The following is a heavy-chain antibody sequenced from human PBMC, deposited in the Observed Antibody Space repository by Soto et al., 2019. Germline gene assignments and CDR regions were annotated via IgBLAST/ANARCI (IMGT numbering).Heavy chain of an antibody. V-gene: IGHV1-46*01. CDR1: GYTFTSYY. D-gene: IGHD6-19*01. Sequence: ASVKVSCKASGYTFTSYYVHWVRQAPGQGLEWMGIIKPSGGSTSYAQKFQGRVTMTRDTSTNTVYMELSSLKAEDTAVYYCARALTRGWYSVVDYWGQGTLVTVSS. J-gene: IGHJ4*02. CDR3: ARALTRGWYSVVDY. CDR2: IKPSGGST.